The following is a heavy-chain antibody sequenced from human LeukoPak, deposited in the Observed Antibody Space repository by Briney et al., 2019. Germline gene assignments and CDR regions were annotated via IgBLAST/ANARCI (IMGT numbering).Heavy chain of an antibody. J-gene: IGHJ4*02. D-gene: IGHD3-22*01. CDR1: GYTFTGYY. CDR3: VRDIAGSEYDNSGVY. Sequence: ASLKVSCKASGYTFTGYYIHWVRQAPGQGLEWMGWINPKRGDTDYAQRFQGRITMARDTSMSTAFMELYSLTYDDTAVYYCVRDIAGSEYDNSGVYWGQGTLVTVS. CDR2: INPKRGDT. V-gene: IGHV1-2*02.